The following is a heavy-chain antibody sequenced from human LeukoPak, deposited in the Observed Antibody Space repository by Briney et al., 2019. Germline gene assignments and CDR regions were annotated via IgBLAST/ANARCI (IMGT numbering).Heavy chain of an antibody. D-gene: IGHD6-13*01. CDR2: ISGSGGST. Sequence: GWSLRLSCAASGFTFSSYAMSWVRQAPGKGLEWVSAISGSGGSTYYADSVKGRFTISRDNSKNTLYLQMNSLRAEDTAVYYCAKVHLVHYYYGMDVWGQGTTVTVSS. CDR1: GFTFSSYA. CDR3: AKVHLVHYYYGMDV. J-gene: IGHJ6*02. V-gene: IGHV3-23*01.